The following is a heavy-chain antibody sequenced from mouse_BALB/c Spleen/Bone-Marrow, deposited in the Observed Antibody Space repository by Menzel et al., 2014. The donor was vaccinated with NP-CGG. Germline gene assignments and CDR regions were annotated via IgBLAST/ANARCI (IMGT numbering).Heavy chain of an antibody. CDR1: GFSLTSFG. CDR3: ARAGSGFLDF. V-gene: IGHV2-9*02. CDR2: IWAGGST. D-gene: IGHD3-1*01. Sequence: QVQLQQSGPGLVAPSQSLSITCTVSGFSLTSFGVHWVRQPPGKGLEWLGVIWAGGSTNYNSALMSRLSISKDNSQSQVFLKMNSLQTGDSAIYYCARAGSGFLDFWGQGTTLIVSS. J-gene: IGHJ2*01.